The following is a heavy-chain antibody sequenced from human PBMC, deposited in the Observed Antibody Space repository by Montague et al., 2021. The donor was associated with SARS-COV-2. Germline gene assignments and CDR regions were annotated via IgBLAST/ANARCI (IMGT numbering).Heavy chain of an antibody. CDR2: ISSSGGGSTK. CDR1: GLIFSSYE. Sequence: SLRLSCAASGLIFSSYEMNWVRQAPGKGLEWISYISSSGGGSTKHYTDSVKGRFTISRDNAKNSLYLQMNSLRVEDTAIYYCARDRDWDDWCGMDVWGQGTTVTVSS. J-gene: IGHJ6*02. CDR3: ARDRDWDDWCGMDV. D-gene: IGHD2-21*01. V-gene: IGHV3-48*03.